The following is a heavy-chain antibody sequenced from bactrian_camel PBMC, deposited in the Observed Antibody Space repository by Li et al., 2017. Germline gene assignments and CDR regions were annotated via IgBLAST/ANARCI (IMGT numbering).Heavy chain of an antibody. D-gene: IGHD3*01. Sequence: HVQLVESGGGSVQAGGSLRLSCKASGFTVSSYYMTWVRQAPGKGLDWVSTIYTGGSTAYIDSVKGRFTISKDDSNNTLYLQMNSLKPEDTAVYYCAADRRRVPVRLSVSKTDMDYWGKGTQVTVS. J-gene: IGHJ7*01. V-gene: IGHV3-2*01. CDR2: IYTGGST. CDR1: GFTVSSYY.